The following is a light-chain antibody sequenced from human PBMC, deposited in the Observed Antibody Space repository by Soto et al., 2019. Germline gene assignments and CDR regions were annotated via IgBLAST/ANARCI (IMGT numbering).Light chain of an antibody. CDR3: MQSSQFPLT. V-gene: IGKV2-24*01. CDR1: QTPVHSDGNTY. CDR2: KIS. J-gene: IGKJ4*01. Sequence: IVLTQTPPSPPATLDQPASNTCKSSQTPVHSDGNTYLSWLHLGPGQPPRLLIYKISNRFSGVPDRFSGSGAGTDFTLKITRVETEDLGTYYCMQSSQFPLTFGGGTKVDIK.